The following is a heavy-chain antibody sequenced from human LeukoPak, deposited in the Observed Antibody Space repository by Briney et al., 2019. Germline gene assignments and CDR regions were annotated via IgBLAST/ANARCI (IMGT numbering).Heavy chain of an antibody. J-gene: IGHJ4*02. CDR2: LYSSGST. CDR3: ARPLYRHASPFDY. D-gene: IGHD2-2*02. CDR1: GFAVNTNY. Sequence: VGSLRLSRAASGFAVNTNYLTWVRQAPGKGLEWVSVLYSSGSTYDSDSVTGRFTVSRDISKNTLYLQMNSLRAEDTAVYYCARPLYRHASPFDYWGQGTLVSVSS. V-gene: IGHV3-66*04.